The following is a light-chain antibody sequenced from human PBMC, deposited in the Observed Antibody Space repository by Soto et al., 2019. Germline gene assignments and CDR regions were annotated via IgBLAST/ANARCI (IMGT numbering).Light chain of an antibody. CDR3: SSSTTSSTYL. Sequence: QSALTQPASVSGSPGQSITISCTGTSDDVGAYNSVSWFQQHPDKAPKLIIYSVTYRSSGVSDRFSGSKSDNTASLTISGLRTEDEADYYCSSSTTSSTYLFGTGTKLTVL. V-gene: IGLV2-14*03. J-gene: IGLJ1*01. CDR2: SVT. CDR1: SDDVGAYNS.